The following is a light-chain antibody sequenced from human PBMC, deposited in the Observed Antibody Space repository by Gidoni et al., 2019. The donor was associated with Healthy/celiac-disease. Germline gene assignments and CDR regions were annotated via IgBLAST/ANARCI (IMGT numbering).Light chain of an antibody. Sequence: IVLTPSPATLSLSPGERATLSCRASQSVSSYLAWYQQKPGQAPRLLIYDASNRATGIPARFSGSGSGTDFTLTISSLEPEDVAVYYCQQRSNWPLFTFGPGTKVDIK. J-gene: IGKJ3*01. V-gene: IGKV3-11*01. CDR3: QQRSNWPLFT. CDR2: DAS. CDR1: QSVSSY.